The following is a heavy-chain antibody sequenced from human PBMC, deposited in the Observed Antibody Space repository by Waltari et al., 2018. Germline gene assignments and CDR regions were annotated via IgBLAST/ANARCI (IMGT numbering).Heavy chain of an antibody. V-gene: IGHV3-30*02. CDR1: VFPFRYDG. Sequence: QVPLVESGGGVVQPGGSLGLSCAASVFPFRYDGLPWVRQAPGKGLEWVAFIRYDASDIYYRDSVKGRFTISRDNSKNTLFLQMSSLRPEDTAVYYCAKVGVGLTTWYPFDVWGQGTMVTVSS. D-gene: IGHD1-1*01. J-gene: IGHJ3*01. CDR3: AKVGVGLTTWYPFDV. CDR2: IRYDASDI.